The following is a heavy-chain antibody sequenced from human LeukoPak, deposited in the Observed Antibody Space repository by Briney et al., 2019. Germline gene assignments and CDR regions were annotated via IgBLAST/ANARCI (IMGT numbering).Heavy chain of an antibody. CDR3: AKGGGSLVDTAMVPFDY. CDR1: GFTFDDYA. CDR2: ISWNSGSI. D-gene: IGHD5-18*01. V-gene: IGHV3-9*01. Sequence: GGSLRLSCAASGFTFDDYAMHWVRQAPGKGLEWVSGISWNSGSIGYADSVKGRFTISRDNAKNSLYLQMNSLRAEDTALYYCAKGGGSLVDTAMVPFDYWGQGTLVTVSS. J-gene: IGHJ4*02.